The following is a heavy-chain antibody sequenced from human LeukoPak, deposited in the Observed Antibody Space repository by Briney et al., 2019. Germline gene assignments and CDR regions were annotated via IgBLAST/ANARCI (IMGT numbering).Heavy chain of an antibody. CDR3: ARDRSTVTTWVDY. CDR1: GFTFSSYA. Sequence: GGSLRLSCAASGFTFSSYAMSWVRQAPGKGLEWVSAISGSGGSTYYADSVKGRFTISRDNSKNTLYLQMNSLKTEDTAVYYCARDRSTVTTWVDYWGQGTLVTVSS. CDR2: ISGSGGST. D-gene: IGHD4-17*01. J-gene: IGHJ4*02. V-gene: IGHV3-23*01.